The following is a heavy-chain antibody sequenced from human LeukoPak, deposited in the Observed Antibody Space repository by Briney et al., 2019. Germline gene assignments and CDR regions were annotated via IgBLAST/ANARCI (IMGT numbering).Heavy chain of an antibody. CDR1: GFTFSNYN. J-gene: IGHJ4*02. CDR2: ISSSSYI. CDR3: ARGPVYYDSSGYYPNY. D-gene: IGHD3-22*01. Sequence: GGSLRLSCAASGFTFSNYNMNWVRQAPGKGLEWVSSISSSSYIYCADSVKGRFTISKDNAKNSLYLQMYSLRAEDTAVYYCARGPVYYDSSGYYPNYWGQGTLVTVSS. V-gene: IGHV3-21*01.